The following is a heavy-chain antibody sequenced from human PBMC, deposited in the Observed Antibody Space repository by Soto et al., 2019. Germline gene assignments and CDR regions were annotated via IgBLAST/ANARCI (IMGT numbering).Heavy chain of an antibody. CDR3: ARAEPYYDFWSGYGMDV. Sequence: GGSLRLSCAASGFTFDDYAMHWVRQAPGKGLEWVSGISWSSVIIGYADSVKGRFTIFRDNAKNFLYLQMNSLRAEDTAVYYCARAEPYYDFWSGYGMDVWGQGTTVTVSS. CDR1: GFTFDDYA. J-gene: IGHJ6*02. V-gene: IGHV3-9*01. D-gene: IGHD3-3*01. CDR2: ISWSSVII.